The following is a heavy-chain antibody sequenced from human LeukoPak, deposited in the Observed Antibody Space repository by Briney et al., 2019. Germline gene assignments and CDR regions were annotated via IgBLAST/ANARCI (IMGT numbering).Heavy chain of an antibody. CDR3: ASGGVVVPAALLYGMDV. CDR2: INPNSGGT. Sequence: ALVKVSCKASGYTFTGYYMHWVRQAPGQGLEWMGWINPNSGGTNYAQKFQGRVTMTRDTSISTAHMELSRLRSDDTAVYYCASGGVVVPAALLYGMDVWGQGTTVTVSS. J-gene: IGHJ6*02. CDR1: GYTFTGYY. V-gene: IGHV1-2*02. D-gene: IGHD2-2*01.